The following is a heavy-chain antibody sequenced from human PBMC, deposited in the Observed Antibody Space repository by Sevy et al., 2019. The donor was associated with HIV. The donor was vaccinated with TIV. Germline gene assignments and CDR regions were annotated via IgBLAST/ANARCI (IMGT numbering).Heavy chain of an antibody. CDR3: AKDLAGPGRRYFDY. D-gene: IGHD6-13*01. CDR2: IRYDGSDK. V-gene: IGHV3-30*02. J-gene: IGHJ4*02. Sequence: GGSLRLSCTASGFTFSNFGMHWVRQVPGKGLEWVTFIRYDGSDKYYAASVKGRFTTSRDDSKNTLYLQMDSLRAEDTAIYYCAKDLAGPGRRYFDYWGQGTLVTVSS. CDR1: GFTFSNFG.